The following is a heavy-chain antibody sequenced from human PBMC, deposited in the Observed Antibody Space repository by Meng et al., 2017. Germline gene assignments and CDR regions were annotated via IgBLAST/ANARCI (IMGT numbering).Heavy chain of an antibody. V-gene: IGHV4-34*01. CDR1: GGSLSGYY. CDR3: ARGSMFGATVTKIDY. J-gene: IGHJ4*02. D-gene: IGHD4-17*01. Sequence: VHLQHGVEGLLKPSEILCLTCAVYGGSLSGYYWSWIRQPAGKGLEWIGEINHSGSTNYNPSLKSRVTISVDTSKNQFSLKLSSVTAADTAVYYCARGSMFGATVTKIDYWGQGTLVTVSS. CDR2: INHSGST.